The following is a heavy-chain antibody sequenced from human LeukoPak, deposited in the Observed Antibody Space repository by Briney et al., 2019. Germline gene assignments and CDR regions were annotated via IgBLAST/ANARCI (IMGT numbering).Heavy chain of an antibody. Sequence: GGSLRLSCAPSGFTFSNAWMSWARQAPGKGMEWVGRIKSKTDGGTTDYAAPVKGRITISRDDSKNTLDLQKNSLKTEDTAVYYCTTVPLYYYDISGYYYIRWGQGTLVTVSS. J-gene: IGHJ4*02. CDR2: IKSKTDGGTT. V-gene: IGHV3-15*01. CDR3: TTVPLYYYDISGYYYIR. D-gene: IGHD3-22*01. CDR1: GFTFSNAW.